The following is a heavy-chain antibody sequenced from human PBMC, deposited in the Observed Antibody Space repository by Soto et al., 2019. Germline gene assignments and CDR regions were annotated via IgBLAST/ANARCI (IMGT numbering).Heavy chain of an antibody. Sequence: EVQLLESGGGLVRPGGSLRLSCAASGFTFYNYAMNWVRQAPGKGLEWVSTISGGGDGTYYADSVKGRFTISRHNSRNTVDLQMNGLRAEDTAVYYCAKKGRGSLATYCTTGDCHYAFDVWGQGTLVTVSS. CDR2: ISGGGDGT. CDR1: GFTFYNYA. CDR3: AKKGRGSLATYCTTGDCHYAFDV. J-gene: IGHJ3*01. V-gene: IGHV3-23*01. D-gene: IGHD2-8*01.